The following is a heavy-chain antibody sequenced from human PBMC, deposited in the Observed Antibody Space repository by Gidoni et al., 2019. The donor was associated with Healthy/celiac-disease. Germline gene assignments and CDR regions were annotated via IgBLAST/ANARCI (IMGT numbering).Heavy chain of an antibody. CDR3: AKLYSSGPADY. CDR2: ISYDGSNK. J-gene: IGHJ4*02. V-gene: IGHV3-30*18. CDR1: GFPFSSNG. D-gene: IGHD6-19*01. Sequence: QVQLVESGGGVVQHGRSLRLSFAASGFPFSSNGMHWVRQAPGKGLEWVEVISYDGSNKDYADSVKGRFTIARDNSKNTLYLQMNSLRAEDTAVYYCAKLYSSGPADYWGQGTLVTVSS.